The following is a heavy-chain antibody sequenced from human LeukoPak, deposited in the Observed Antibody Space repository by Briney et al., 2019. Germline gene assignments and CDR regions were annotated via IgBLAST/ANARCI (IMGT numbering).Heavy chain of an antibody. D-gene: IGHD2-8*01. V-gene: IGHV4-59*12. Sequence: PSETLSLTCTVSGGSISSYYWSWIRQPPGKGLEWIGYIYYSGSTNYNPSLKSRVTISVDTSKNQFSLKLSSVTAADTAVYYCARIEFHCTNGVCTDYWGQGTLVTVSS. J-gene: IGHJ4*02. CDR1: GGSISSYY. CDR3: ARIEFHCTNGVCTDY. CDR2: IYYSGST.